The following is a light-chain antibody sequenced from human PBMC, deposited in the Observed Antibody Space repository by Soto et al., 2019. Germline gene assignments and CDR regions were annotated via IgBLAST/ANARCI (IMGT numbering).Light chain of an antibody. J-gene: IGKJ1*01. Sequence: ETVMTQSPATLSVSPGERATLSCRASQSVSSDLAWYQQNPGQAPRLLVYGASTRATGIPARFSGSGSGSEFTLTISSLQSEDFAVYYCQQYNTWPRTFGQGTKVEIK. CDR3: QQYNTWPRT. CDR1: QSVSSD. CDR2: GAS. V-gene: IGKV3D-15*01.